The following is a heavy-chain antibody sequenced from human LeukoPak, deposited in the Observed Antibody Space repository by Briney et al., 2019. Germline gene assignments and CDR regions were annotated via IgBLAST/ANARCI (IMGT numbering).Heavy chain of an antibody. CDR1: GFPFRSYW. V-gene: IGHV3-7*05. D-gene: IGHD3-10*01. Sequence: PGGSLRLSCAASGFPFRSYWMSWVRQAPGKGLEWVANIKEDGSKTFYVDSVKGRFTISRDTAKNSLFLQMNSLRADDTAVYYCASTDGSGSFDYWGQGALVTVSS. CDR3: ASTDGSGSFDY. J-gene: IGHJ4*02. CDR2: IKEDGSKT.